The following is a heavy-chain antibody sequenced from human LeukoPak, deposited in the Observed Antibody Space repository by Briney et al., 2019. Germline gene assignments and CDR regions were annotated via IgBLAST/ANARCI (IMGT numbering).Heavy chain of an antibody. Sequence: SVKVSCKASGGTFSSYAISWVRQAPGQGLEWMGRIIPILGIANYAQKFQGRVTITADKSTSTAYMELSSLRSEDTAVYYCARRGGSGYYYYYYGMDVWGQGTTVTVSS. D-gene: IGHD1-26*01. CDR3: ARRGGSGYYYYYYGMDV. CDR2: IIPILGIA. J-gene: IGHJ6*02. CDR1: GGTFSSYA. V-gene: IGHV1-69*04.